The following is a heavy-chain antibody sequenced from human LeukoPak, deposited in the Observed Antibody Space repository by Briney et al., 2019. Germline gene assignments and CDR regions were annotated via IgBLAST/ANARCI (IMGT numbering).Heavy chain of an antibody. CDR1: GGSLSTYA. J-gene: IGHJ4*02. D-gene: IGHD5-18*01. CDR2: IIPFYSAT. V-gene: IGHV1-69*13. Sequence: GASVKVSCKASGGSLSTYAINWVRQVPGRGLEWMGGIIPFYSATDYAQKLQGRVTITADESTNIAYMELSSLRSEDTAVYYCARGDTAMVGDFDYWGQGTLVTVSS. CDR3: ARGDTAMVGDFDY.